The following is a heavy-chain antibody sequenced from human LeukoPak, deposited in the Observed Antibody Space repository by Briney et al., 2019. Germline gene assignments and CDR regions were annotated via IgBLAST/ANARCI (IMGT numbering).Heavy chain of an antibody. V-gene: IGHV1-69*06. CDR1: GGTFSSYA. D-gene: IGHD5-24*01. CDR2: IIPIFGTA. CDR3: AGDRGDGGGGALFVY. Sequence: SVKVSRKASGGTFSSYAISWVRQAPGQGLEWMGGIIPIFGTANYAQKFQGRVTITADKSTRTAYMELGSLRSEDTAGYYLAGDRGDGGGGALFVYWGKGTLVTDPS. J-gene: IGHJ4*02.